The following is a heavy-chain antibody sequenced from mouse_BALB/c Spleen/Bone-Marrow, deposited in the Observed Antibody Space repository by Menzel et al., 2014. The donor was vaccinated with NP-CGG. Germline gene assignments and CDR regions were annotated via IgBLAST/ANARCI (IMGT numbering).Heavy chain of an antibody. CDR2: INPSNGRT. D-gene: IGHD2-2*01. CDR3: AARLSHLAMDY. Sequence: QVQLQQSGAELVKPGASLKLSCKASGYTFTNYWIHWVKPRPGQGLEWIGEINPSNGRTNYNEKFKTKATLTVDKSSSTAYMQLSSLTSEDSAVNYCAARLSHLAMDYWGQGTSVTVSS. J-gene: IGHJ4*01. CDR1: GYTFTNYW. V-gene: IGHV1S81*02.